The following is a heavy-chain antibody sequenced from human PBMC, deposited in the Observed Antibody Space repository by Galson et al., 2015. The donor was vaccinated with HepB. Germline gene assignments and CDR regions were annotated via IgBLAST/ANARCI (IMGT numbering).Heavy chain of an antibody. CDR1: GFTFSSYS. V-gene: IGHV3-21*01. CDR2: ISSSSSYI. J-gene: IGHJ4*02. Sequence: SLRLSCAASGFTFSSYSMNWVRQAPGKGLEWVSSISSSSSYIYYADSVKGRFTLSRDNAKNSLYLQMNSLRAEDTAGYYCARELLWFGVGHGKWQDYWGQGTLVTVSS. CDR3: ARELLWFGVGHGKWQDY. D-gene: IGHD3-10*01.